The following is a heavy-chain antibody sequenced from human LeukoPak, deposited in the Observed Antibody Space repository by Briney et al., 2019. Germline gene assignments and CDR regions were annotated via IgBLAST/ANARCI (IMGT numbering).Heavy chain of an antibody. CDR1: GFTFNSYA. Sequence: PGGSLRLSCAAAGFTFNSYAMSWVRQAPGKGLVWVSRINTDGSSASYADSVKGRVTISRDNTKNTLYMQMSSLRAEDTALYYCARDGYDVLTGSYYFDYWGQGTLVTVSS. D-gene: IGHD3-9*01. J-gene: IGHJ4*02. CDR3: ARDGYDVLTGSYYFDY. CDR2: INTDGSSA. V-gene: IGHV3-74*01.